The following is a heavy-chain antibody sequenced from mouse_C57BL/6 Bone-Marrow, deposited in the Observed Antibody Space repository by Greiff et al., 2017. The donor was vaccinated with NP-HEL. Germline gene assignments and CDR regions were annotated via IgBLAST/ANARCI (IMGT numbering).Heavy chain of an antibody. CDR1: EYEFPSHD. J-gene: IGHJ3*01. V-gene: IGHV5-2*01. CDR2: INSDGGST. D-gene: IGHD2-2*01. CDR3: ARHGYDAWFAY. Sequence: DVQLQESGGGLVQPGESLKLSCESNEYEFPSHDMSWVRKTPEKRLELVAAINSDGGSTYYPDTMERRFSISRDNTKKTLYLQMSSLRSEDTALYNCARHGYDAWFAYWGQGTLVTVSA.